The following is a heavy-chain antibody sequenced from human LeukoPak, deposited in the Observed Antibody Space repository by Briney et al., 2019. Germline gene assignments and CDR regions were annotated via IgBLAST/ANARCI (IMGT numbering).Heavy chain of an antibody. CDR1: GYTFTGYY. CDR3: ARVKERYFDWSFDY. Sequence: ASVKVSCKASGYTFTGYYMHWARQAPGQGLEWMGWINPNSGGTNYAQKFQGRVTMTRDTSISTAYMELSRLRSDDTAVYYCARVKERYFDWSFDYWGQGTLVTVSS. CDR2: INPNSGGT. J-gene: IGHJ4*02. D-gene: IGHD3-9*01. V-gene: IGHV1-2*02.